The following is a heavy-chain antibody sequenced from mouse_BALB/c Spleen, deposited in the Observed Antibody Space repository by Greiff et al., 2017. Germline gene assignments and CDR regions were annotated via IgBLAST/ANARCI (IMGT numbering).Heavy chain of an antibody. CDR2: ISSGSSTI. V-gene: IGHV5-17*02. J-gene: IGHJ4*01. Sequence: EVKLMESGGGLVQPGGSRKLSCAASGFTFSSFGMHWVRQATEKGLEWVAYISSGSSTIYYADTVKGRFTISRDNPKNTLFLQMTSLRSEDTAMYYCAKYGNYGYYAMDYWGQGTSVTVSS. CDR3: AKYGNYGYYAMDY. CDR1: GFTFSSFG. D-gene: IGHD2-10*02.